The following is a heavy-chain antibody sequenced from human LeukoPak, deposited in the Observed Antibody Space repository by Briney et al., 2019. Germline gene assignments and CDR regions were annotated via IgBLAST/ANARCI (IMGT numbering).Heavy chain of an antibody. D-gene: IGHD6-13*01. CDR1: GASVSGSAYY. Sequence: SETLSLTCTVSGASVSGSAYYWGWIRQPPGKGLEWIGNIYYSGSTYYNESLESRVTISIDTSKNQFSLKLNSVTAADTAVYYCARVSLGSSWSNFNYWGQGTLVTVSS. CDR3: ARVSLGSSWSNFNY. CDR2: IYYSGST. V-gene: IGHV4-39*07. J-gene: IGHJ4*02.